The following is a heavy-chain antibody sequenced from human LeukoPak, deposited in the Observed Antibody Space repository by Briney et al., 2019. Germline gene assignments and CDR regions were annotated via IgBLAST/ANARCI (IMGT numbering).Heavy chain of an antibody. Sequence: SETLSLTCAVYGGSFSGYYWSWIRQPPGKGLEWIGEINHSGSTNYNPSLKSRVTISVDTSKNQFSLKLSSVTAADTAVYYCARLGDYYGSGSYSAFDIWGQGTNVTVSS. CDR1: GGSFSGYY. CDR3: ARLGDYYGSGSYSAFDI. V-gene: IGHV4-34*01. D-gene: IGHD3-10*01. CDR2: INHSGST. J-gene: IGHJ3*02.